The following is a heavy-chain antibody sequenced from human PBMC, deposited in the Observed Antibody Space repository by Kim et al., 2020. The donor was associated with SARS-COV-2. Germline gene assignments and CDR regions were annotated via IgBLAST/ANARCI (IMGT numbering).Heavy chain of an antibody. CDR3: ARSGNGYNAFGI. CDR2: ISTRGESI. CDR1: GLSFSDSY. Sequence: GGSLRLSCAASGLSFSDSYMNWVRQAPGKGLEWLSFISTRGESIFYADSVEGRFTISRDNAKNSLYLQMNYLRAEDTAVYYCARSGNGYNAFGIWGQGGLVTVSS. V-gene: IGHV3-11*01. D-gene: IGHD5-12*01. J-gene: IGHJ4*02.